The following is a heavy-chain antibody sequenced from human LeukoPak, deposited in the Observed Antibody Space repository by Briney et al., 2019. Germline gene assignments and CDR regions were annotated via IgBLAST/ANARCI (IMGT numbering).Heavy chain of an antibody. CDR2: IYHRGST. D-gene: IGHD2-15*01. Sequence: SGTLSLACAVSGGSVSSSNWWSWVRQPPGKGLEWIGEIYHRGSTNYNPSLRSRVTISLDKSKNQFSLKVISVTAADTAVYYCARDEKGGSSIDHWGQGALVTVSS. CDR3: ARDEKGGSSIDH. J-gene: IGHJ4*02. V-gene: IGHV4-4*02. CDR1: GGSVSSSNW.